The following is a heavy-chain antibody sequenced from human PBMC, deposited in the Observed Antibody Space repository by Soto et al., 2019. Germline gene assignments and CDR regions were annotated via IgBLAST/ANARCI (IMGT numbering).Heavy chain of an antibody. V-gene: IGHV4-39*01. Sequence: SETLSLTCTVSGGSISSSSYYWGWIRQPPGKGLEWIGSIYYSGSTYYNPSLKSRVTISVDTSKNQFSLKLSSVTAADTAVYYCARSIRIKLQAYYYGMDVWGQGTTVTVSS. D-gene: IGHD3-10*01. CDR1: GGSISSSSYY. CDR2: IYYSGST. J-gene: IGHJ6*02. CDR3: ARSIRIKLQAYYYGMDV.